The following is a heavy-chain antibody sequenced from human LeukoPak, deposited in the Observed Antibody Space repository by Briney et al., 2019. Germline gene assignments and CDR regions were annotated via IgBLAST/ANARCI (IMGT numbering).Heavy chain of an antibody. CDR3: VGETLGQRRPFDT. CDR2: IYSGGGT. J-gene: IGHJ5*02. Sequence: AGGSLRLSCAASGFIVNNNYMNWVRQAPGKGLEWVSVIYSGGGTYYADSVKGRFTISRDNSKNTLYLQMNNLRADDTAVYYCVGETLGQRRPFDTWGQGTLVTVSS. CDR1: GFIVNNNY. V-gene: IGHV3-53*01.